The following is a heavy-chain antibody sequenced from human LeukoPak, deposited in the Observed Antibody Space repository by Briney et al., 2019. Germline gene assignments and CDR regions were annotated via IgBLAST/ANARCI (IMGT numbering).Heavy chain of an antibody. V-gene: IGHV4-4*07. D-gene: IGHD3-22*01. Sequence: PSETLSLTCTVSGGSISSYYWSWIRQPAGKGLEWIGRIYTSGSTNYNPSLKSRVTMSVDTSKNQFSLKLSSVTAADTAVYYCARESLIYYYDSSGYPVVFFDYWGQGTLVTVSS. CDR2: IYTSGST. CDR3: ARESLIYYYDSSGYPVVFFDY. J-gene: IGHJ4*02. CDR1: GGSISSYY.